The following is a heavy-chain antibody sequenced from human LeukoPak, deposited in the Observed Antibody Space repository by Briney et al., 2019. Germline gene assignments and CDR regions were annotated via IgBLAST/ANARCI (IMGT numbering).Heavy chain of an antibody. CDR1: GYTFTSYS. J-gene: IGHJ3*02. D-gene: IGHD6-13*01. CDR2: ISAYNGNT. Sequence: ASVKVSCKASGYTFTSYSISRVRQAPGQGLEWMGWISAYNGNTNYAQKLQGRVTMTTDTSTSTAYMELRSLRSDDTAVYYCARDEGIAAASTYAFDIWGQGTMVTVSS. V-gene: IGHV1-18*01. CDR3: ARDEGIAAASTYAFDI.